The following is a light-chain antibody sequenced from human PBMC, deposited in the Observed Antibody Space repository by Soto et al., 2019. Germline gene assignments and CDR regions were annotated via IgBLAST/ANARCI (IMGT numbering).Light chain of an antibody. V-gene: IGKV1-39*01. J-gene: IGKJ2*01. CDR3: QQTFQTPYA. CDR2: AAS. CDR1: DTISDNY. Sequence: DIQMTQSPSSLSAGVGDRVTITCRTSDTISDNYLSRYYQKPGNAPKLLVYAASILRSGVPSRFTGGGSGTDFTLTITSVQPEDFGIYFCQQTFQTPYAFGQGTKLEI.